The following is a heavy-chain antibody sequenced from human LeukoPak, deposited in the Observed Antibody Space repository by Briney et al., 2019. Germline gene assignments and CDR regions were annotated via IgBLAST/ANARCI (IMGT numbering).Heavy chain of an antibody. CDR2: IYHNGTT. V-gene: IGHV4-4*02. D-gene: IGHD3-3*01. CDR3: ARDPDFWSGYYNFDY. CDR1: GGSISTGNW. Sequence: SETLSLTCAVSGGSISTGNWWTWVRPSRDKGLEWLGEIYHNGTTKYNPSLKSRVTISVDTSKNQFSLKLNSVTAADTAVYYCARDPDFWSGYYNFDYWGQGTLVTVSS. J-gene: IGHJ4*02.